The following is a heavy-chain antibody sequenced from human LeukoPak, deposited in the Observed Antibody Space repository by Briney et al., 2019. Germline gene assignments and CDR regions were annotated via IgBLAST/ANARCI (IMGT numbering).Heavy chain of an antibody. CDR2: ISSSGSTI. CDR3: ARDPHGGYYDY. J-gene: IGHJ4*02. D-gene: IGHD3-22*01. CDR1: GFTFSSCE. Sequence: PGGSLRLSCAASGFTFSSCEMSWVRQAPGKGPEWVSYISSSGSTIYYADSVKGRFTISRDNAKNSLYLQMNSLRAEDTAVYYCARDPHGGYYDYWGQGTLVTVSS. V-gene: IGHV3-48*03.